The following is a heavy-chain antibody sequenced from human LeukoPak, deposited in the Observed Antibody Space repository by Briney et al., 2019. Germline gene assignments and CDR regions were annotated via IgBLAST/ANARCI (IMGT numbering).Heavy chain of an antibody. D-gene: IGHD3-22*01. Sequence: GRSLRLSCAASGFIFNNYGLIWVRQGPGKGLEWVSAISNDGGGTNYADFVKGRFTISRDNSKNTLFLQMNSLRAEDTALYYCAKGSSGYFVDLWGQGTLVTASS. J-gene: IGHJ5*02. CDR2: ISNDGGGT. V-gene: IGHV3-23*01. CDR1: GFIFNNYG. CDR3: AKGSSGYFVDL.